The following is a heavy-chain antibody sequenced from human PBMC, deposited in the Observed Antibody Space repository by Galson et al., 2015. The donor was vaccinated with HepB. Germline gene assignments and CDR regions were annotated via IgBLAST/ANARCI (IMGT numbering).Heavy chain of an antibody. Sequence: SLRLSCAASGFTFSDYYMSWIRQAPGKGLEWVSYISSSSSYTNYADSVKGRFTISRDNAKNSLYLQMNSLRAEDTAVYYCARDGPTRGSYGTFDYWGQGTLVTVSS. V-gene: IGHV3-11*05. CDR2: ISSSSSYT. CDR3: ARDGPTRGSYGTFDY. J-gene: IGHJ4*02. CDR1: GFTFSDYY. D-gene: IGHD3-16*01.